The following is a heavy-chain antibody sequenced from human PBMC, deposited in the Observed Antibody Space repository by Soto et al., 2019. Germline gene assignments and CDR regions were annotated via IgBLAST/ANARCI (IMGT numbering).Heavy chain of an antibody. CDR3: ARRASYFGAFDI. CDR2: IYYSGST. CDR1: GGSISSYY. D-gene: IGHD3-3*01. Sequence: QVQLQESGPGLVKPSETLSLTCTVSGGSISSYYWSWIRQPPGKGLEWIGYIYYSGSTNYNPSPKSRFTISVDTSKNQFSLKLSSVTAADTAVYYCARRASYFGAFDIWGQGTMVTVSS. V-gene: IGHV4-59*01. J-gene: IGHJ3*02.